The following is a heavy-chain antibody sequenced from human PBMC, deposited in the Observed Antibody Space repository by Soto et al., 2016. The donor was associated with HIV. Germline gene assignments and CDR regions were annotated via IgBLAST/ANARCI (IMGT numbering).Heavy chain of an antibody. D-gene: IGHD6-19*01. CDR1: GYTFTNYY. CDR3: ARYSTGWGAFDI. V-gene: IGHV1-46*03. Sequence: QVQLVQSGSEVKKPGASVKASCKASGYTFTNYYMHWVRQAPGQGLEWMGIINPSGGRTNYAQKFQGRVTMTRDTSTSTVYMELNSLRSEDTAVYYCARYSTGWGAFDIWGQGTMVTVSS. J-gene: IGHJ3*02. CDR2: INPSGGRT.